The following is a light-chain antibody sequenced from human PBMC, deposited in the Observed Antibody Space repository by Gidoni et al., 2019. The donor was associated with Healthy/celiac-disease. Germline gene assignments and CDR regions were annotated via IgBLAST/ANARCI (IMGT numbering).Light chain of an antibody. V-gene: IGKV1-5*03. CDR2: KAS. CDR3: QQYNSPF. J-gene: IGKJ2*01. CDR1: QSISSW. Sequence: DIQMTQSPSTLSASVGDRVTITCRASQSISSWLAWYQQKPGKAPKLLIYKASSLESGVPSRFSGSGSGTEFTLTISSLQPDDFATYYCQQYNSPFFXXXTKLEIK.